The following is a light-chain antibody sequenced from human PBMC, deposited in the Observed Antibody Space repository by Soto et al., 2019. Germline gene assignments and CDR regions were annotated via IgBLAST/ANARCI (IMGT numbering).Light chain of an antibody. CDR3: QQRNNWGMYT. J-gene: IGKJ2*01. Sequence: EIVLTQSPATLSLSPGERATLSCRASQSVRRYLAWYQQKPGQAPRLLISDASNRATGIPARFSGSGSGTDFTLNISSLEPEDFAVYYCQQRNNWGMYTFGPGTKLEIK. V-gene: IGKV3-11*01. CDR1: QSVRRY. CDR2: DAS.